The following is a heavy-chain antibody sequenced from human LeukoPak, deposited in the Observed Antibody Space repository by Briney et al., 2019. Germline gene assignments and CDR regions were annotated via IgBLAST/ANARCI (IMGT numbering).Heavy chain of an antibody. Sequence: GGSLKPSGEAPGFIFGNYGRSWVDQAPRRGLEWVAKIKLDGTDKYYMASARGRFSISRDNVKNTMYLEMNNLRVEDTATYYCVREPGFDYWGQGTPVTVST. CDR2: IKLDGTDK. CDR1: GFIFGNYG. V-gene: IGHV3-7*01. CDR3: VREPGFDY. J-gene: IGHJ4*02.